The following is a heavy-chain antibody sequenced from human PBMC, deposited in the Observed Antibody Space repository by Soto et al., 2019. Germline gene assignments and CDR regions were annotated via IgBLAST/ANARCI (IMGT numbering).Heavy chain of an antibody. CDR1: GFSLSTSGVG. J-gene: IGHJ4*01. V-gene: IGHV2-5*01. CDR3: AHSAYYYGSGSYHSPDY. Sequence: SGPTLVNHTPTLTLTCTFSGFSLSTSGVGVGWIRQPPGKALEWLALIYWNDDKRYSPSLKSRLTITKDTSKNQVVLTMTNMDPVDTATYYCAHSAYYYGSGSYHSPDYRGHRTLVTVSS. D-gene: IGHD3-10*01. CDR2: IYWNDDK.